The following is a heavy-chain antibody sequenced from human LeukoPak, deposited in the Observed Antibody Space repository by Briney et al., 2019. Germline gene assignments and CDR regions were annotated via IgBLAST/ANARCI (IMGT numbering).Heavy chain of an antibody. Sequence: GESLKISCKGSGYSFTSYWIGWVRQMPGKGLEWMGIIYPGDSDTRYSPSFQGQVTISADKSISTAYLQWSSLKASDTAMYYCGRPLVSITMIVVVITTSPGNEAEYFQHWGQGTLVTVSS. CDR1: GYSFTSYW. CDR2: IYPGDSDT. J-gene: IGHJ1*01. V-gene: IGHV5-51*01. CDR3: GRPLVSITMIVVVITTSPGNEAEYFQH. D-gene: IGHD3-22*01.